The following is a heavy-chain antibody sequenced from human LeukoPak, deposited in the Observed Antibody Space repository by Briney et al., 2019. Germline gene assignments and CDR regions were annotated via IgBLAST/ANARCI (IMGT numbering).Heavy chain of an antibody. D-gene: IGHD6-19*01. Sequence: PGGSLRPSCAASGFTFSTYGMHWVRQAPGKGLEWVAAILFDGSNKFYADSVKGRFTISRDNSKNTLYLQMNSLRAEDTAVYYCARVRQWLNGYAFDIWGQGTMVTVSS. CDR1: GFTFSTYG. CDR2: ILFDGSNK. V-gene: IGHV3-30*03. CDR3: ARVRQWLNGYAFDI. J-gene: IGHJ3*02.